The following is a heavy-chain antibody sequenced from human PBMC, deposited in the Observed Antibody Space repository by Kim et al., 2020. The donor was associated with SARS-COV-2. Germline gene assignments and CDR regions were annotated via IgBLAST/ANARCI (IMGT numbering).Heavy chain of an antibody. V-gene: IGHV4-34*01. J-gene: IGHJ4*02. Sequence: SETLSLTCAVYGGSFSGYYWSWIRQPPGKGLEWIGEINHSGSTNYNPSLKSRVTISVDTSKNQFSLKLSSVTAADTAVYYCAGVRAHCIAAAGFDYWGQGTLVTVSS. CDR1: GGSFSGYY. CDR3: AGVRAHCIAAAGFDY. CDR2: INHSGST. D-gene: IGHD6-13*01.